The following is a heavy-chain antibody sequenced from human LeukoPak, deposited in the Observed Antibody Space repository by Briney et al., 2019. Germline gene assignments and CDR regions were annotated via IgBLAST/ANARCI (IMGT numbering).Heavy chain of an antibody. CDR1: GFTYNTNA. D-gene: IGHD1-26*01. Sequence: GGSLRLSCVASGFTYNTNAKNWVRQAPGKGLEWVSGISVSGGTTFYAGSVKGRFTISRDNSKNTVYLQMNDLRGEDTAVYYCAKSGSTVGTLTLFNPWGQGTLVTVYS. CDR2: ISVSGGTT. CDR3: AKSGSTVGTLTLFNP. V-gene: IGHV3-23*01. J-gene: IGHJ5*02.